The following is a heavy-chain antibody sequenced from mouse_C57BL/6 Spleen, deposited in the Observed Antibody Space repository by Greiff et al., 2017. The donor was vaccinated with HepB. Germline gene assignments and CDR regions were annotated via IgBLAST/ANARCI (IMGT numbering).Heavy chain of an antibody. CDR2: INPNNGGT. J-gene: IGHJ4*01. CDR3: ARSRDYSNYIYAMDY. V-gene: IGHV1-26*01. Sequence: VQLQQSGPELVKPGASVKISCKASGYTFTDYYMNWVKQSHGKSLEWIGDINPNNGGTSYNQKFKGKATLTVDKSSSTAYMELRSLTSEDSAVYYCARSRDYSNYIYAMDYWGQGTSVTVSS. CDR1: GYTFTDYY. D-gene: IGHD2-5*01.